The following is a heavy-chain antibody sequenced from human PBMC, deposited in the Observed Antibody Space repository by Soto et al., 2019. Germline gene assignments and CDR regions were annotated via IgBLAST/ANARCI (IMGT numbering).Heavy chain of an antibody. V-gene: IGHV1-69*01. CDR1: GGTFKMYA. CDR3: TRSIGSGGGVGGFDY. D-gene: IGHD3-16*01. J-gene: IGHJ4*02. Sequence: QVQLVQSGVEVREPGSAVKVSCKASGGTFKMYAMHWVRQAPGQGLEWMGGIIHILDKPTYEQKFQGRVKITVDDSTAKAYMELTSLRSDDTAVYYCTRSIGSGGGVGGFDYWGQGTLVTVSS. CDR2: IIHILDKP.